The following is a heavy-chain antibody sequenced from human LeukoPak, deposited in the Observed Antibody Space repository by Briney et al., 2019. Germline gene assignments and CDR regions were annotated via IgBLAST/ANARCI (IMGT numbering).Heavy chain of an antibody. CDR1: GFTFSSYW. CDR2: IDSDGSTT. J-gene: IGHJ4*02. V-gene: IGHV3-74*01. Sequence: GGSLRLSCAVSGFTFSSYWMHWARQPPGKGLVWVSRIDSDGSTTGYADSVKGRFTISRDNAKNTLYLQMNSLRAEDTAVFYCAKRSGYTTGWFFDFWGQGTLVTVSS. D-gene: IGHD6-19*01. CDR3: AKRSGYTTGWFFDF.